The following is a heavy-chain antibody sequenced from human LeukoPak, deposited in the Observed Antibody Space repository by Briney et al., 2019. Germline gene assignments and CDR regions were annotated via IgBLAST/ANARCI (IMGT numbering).Heavy chain of an antibody. V-gene: IGHV5-51*01. CDR3: ARPRGRYYDSIDY. J-gene: IGHJ4*02. CDR2: IYPGDSDT. D-gene: IGHD3-22*01. CDR1: GYSFTCYW. Sequence: GESLKISCKGSGYSFTCYWIGWVRQMPGKGLEWMGIIYPGDSDTRYSPSFQGQVTISAGKSISTAYLQWSSLKASDTAMYYCARPRGRYYDSIDYWGQGTLVTVSS.